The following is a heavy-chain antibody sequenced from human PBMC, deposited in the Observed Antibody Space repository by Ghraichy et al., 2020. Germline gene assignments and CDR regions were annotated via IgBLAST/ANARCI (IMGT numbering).Heavy chain of an antibody. V-gene: IGHV3-23*01. J-gene: IGHJ6*02. Sequence: GGSLRLSCAASGFTFSSYAMSWVRQAPGKGLEWVSAISGSGGSTYYADSVKGRFTISRDNSKNTLYLQMNSLRAEDTAVYYCAKRLGSLEQQLENYYYGMDVWGQGTTVTVSS. CDR3: AKRLGSLEQQLENYYYGMDV. CDR1: GFTFSSYA. D-gene: IGHD6-13*01. CDR2: ISGSGGST.